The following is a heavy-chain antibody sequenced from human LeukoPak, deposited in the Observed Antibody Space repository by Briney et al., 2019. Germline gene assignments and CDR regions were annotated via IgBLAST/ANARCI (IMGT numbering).Heavy chain of an antibody. CDR1: GYSISSGFY. Sequence: SETLSLTCTVSGYSISSGFYWGWIRQPPGKGLEWIGSIYHRGSTYYNPSLKSRVTISLDTSKNQFSLKLSSVTAADTAVYYCARDSLDYYDSSGYYVPWGQGTLVTVSS. D-gene: IGHD3-22*01. CDR2: IYHRGST. V-gene: IGHV4-38-2*02. CDR3: ARDSLDYYDSSGYYVP. J-gene: IGHJ5*02.